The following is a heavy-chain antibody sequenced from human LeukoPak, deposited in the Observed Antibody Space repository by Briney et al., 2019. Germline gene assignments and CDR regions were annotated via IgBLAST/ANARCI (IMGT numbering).Heavy chain of an antibody. Sequence: VKVSCKASGYTFTGYYMHWVRQAPGQGLEWMGWINPNSGGTNYAQKLQGRVTMTTDTSTSTAYMELRSLRSDDTAVYYCARDDRMRGSGVPYYYYGMDVWGQGTTVTVPS. CDR1: GYTFTGYY. D-gene: IGHD3-10*01. V-gene: IGHV1-2*02. J-gene: IGHJ6*02. CDR3: ARDDRMRGSGVPYYYYGMDV. CDR2: INPNSGGT.